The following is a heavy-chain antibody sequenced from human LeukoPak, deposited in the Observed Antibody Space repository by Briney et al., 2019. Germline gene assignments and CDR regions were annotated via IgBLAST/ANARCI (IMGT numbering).Heavy chain of an antibody. Sequence: ASVKVSCKVSGGTFSSYAISWVRQAPGQGLERMGGIIPIFGTANYAQKFQGRVTITADKSTSTAYMELSSLRSEDTAVYYCAFGYYDSSGPAPYYYYYMDVWGKGTTVTVSS. CDR3: AFGYYDSSGPAPYYYYYMDV. J-gene: IGHJ6*03. V-gene: IGHV1-69*06. D-gene: IGHD3-22*01. CDR1: GGTFSSYA. CDR2: IIPIFGTA.